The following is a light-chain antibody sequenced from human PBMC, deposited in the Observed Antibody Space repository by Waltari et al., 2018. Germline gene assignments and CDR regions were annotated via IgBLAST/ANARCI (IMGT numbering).Light chain of an antibody. Sequence: DIVMTQSPPSLPVTPGELAASSCRPRRSPLHSSGHNYLDWYLQKPGRSPQLLIYLGSNRASGVPDRFSGSGSGTDFTLKISRVEAEDVGVYYCMQALKDPLTFGGGTMVEI. V-gene: IGKV2-28*01. CDR3: MQALKDPLT. J-gene: IGKJ4*01. CDR2: LGS. CDR1: RSPLHSSGHNY.